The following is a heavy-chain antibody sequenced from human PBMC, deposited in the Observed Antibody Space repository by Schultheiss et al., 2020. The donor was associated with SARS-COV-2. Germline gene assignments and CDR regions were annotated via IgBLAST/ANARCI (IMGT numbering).Heavy chain of an antibody. V-gene: IGHV3-74*01. CDR3: ARDLLVLRFLEWLPTDYGMDV. Sequence: GGFLRLSCAASGFTFRPFWMHWVRQRPAKGLEWVSRIDQDGGGTSHADSVQGRFTISRDNTKNTLYLQMNSLRAEDTAVYYCARDLLVLRFLEWLPTDYGMDVWGQGTTVTVSS. J-gene: IGHJ6*02. D-gene: IGHD3-3*01. CDR1: GFTFRPFW. CDR2: IDQDGGGT.